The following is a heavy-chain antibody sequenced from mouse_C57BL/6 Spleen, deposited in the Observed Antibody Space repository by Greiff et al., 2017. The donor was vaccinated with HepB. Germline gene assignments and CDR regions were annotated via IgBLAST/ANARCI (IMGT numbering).Heavy chain of an antibody. CDR2: IYPGDGDT. Sequence: VQLQQSGAELVKPGASVKISCKASGYAFSSYWMNWVKQRPGKGLEWIGQIYPGDGDTNYNGKFKGKATLTADKSSSTAYMQLSSLTSEDSAVYFCARLEVGPYYFDYWGQGTTLTVSS. CDR1: GYAFSSYW. CDR3: ARLEVGPYYFDY. J-gene: IGHJ2*01. V-gene: IGHV1-80*01. D-gene: IGHD1-3*01.